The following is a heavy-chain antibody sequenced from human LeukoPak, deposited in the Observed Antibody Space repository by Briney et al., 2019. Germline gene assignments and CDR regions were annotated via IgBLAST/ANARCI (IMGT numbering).Heavy chain of an antibody. V-gene: IGHV4-4*07. CDR3: ARGGSVAGPFDFDY. Sequence: SETLSLTCTVSGGSISSYYWSWIRQPAGKGLEWIGRIYTSGSTNYNPSLKSRVTMSVDTSKNQFSLKLSSVTAADTAVYYCARGGSVAGPFDFDYWGQGTLVTASS. J-gene: IGHJ4*02. D-gene: IGHD6-19*01. CDR1: GGSISSYY. CDR2: IYTSGST.